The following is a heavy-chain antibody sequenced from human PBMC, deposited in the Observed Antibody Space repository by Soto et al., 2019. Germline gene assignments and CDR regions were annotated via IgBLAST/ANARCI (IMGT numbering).Heavy chain of an antibody. CDR1: GGTSIANY. V-gene: IGHV4-34*01. CDR3: ARGTFYGSGDHYYYHRMDV. J-gene: IGHJ6*02. CDR2: INHSGST. D-gene: IGHD3-10*01. Sequence: SETFPETYGGYGGTSIANYRSGIRHPPGKGLEWIGEINHSGSTNYNPSLKSRVTISVDTSKNQFSLKLSSVTAADTAVYYCARGTFYGSGDHYYYHRMDVWGQGTTVT.